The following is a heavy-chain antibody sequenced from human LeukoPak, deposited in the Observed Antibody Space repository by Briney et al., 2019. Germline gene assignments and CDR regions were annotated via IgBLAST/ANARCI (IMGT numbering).Heavy chain of an antibody. CDR2: IRSKTDGGTA. J-gene: IGHJ4*02. Sequence: GGSLRLSCAASGFTFVNAWMNRVRQAPGKGLEWVGRIRSKTDGGTAEYGAPVKGRFTISRDDSTATLYLQMDSLKSEDTAVYYCTTDRGTIWGQGTLVTVSS. V-gene: IGHV3-15*01. D-gene: IGHD1-14*01. CDR1: GFTFVNAW. CDR3: TTDRGTI.